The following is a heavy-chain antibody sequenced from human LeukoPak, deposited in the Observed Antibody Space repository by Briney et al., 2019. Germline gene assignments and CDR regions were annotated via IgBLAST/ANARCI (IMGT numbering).Heavy chain of an antibody. CDR3: ARDTAYDSSGYYSDAFGI. V-gene: IGHV3-48*02. CDR1: GFTFSSYS. J-gene: IGHJ3*02. D-gene: IGHD3-22*01. CDR2: ISSSSSTI. Sequence: PGGSLRLSCAASGFTFSSYSMNWVRQAPGKGLEWVSYISSSSSTIYYADSVKGRFTISRDNAKNSLYLQMNSLRDEDTAVYYCARDTAYDSSGYYSDAFGIWGHGTMVTVSS.